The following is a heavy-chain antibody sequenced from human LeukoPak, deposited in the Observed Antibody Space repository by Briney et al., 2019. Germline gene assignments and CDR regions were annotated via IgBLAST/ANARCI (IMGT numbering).Heavy chain of an antibody. Sequence: ASVKVSCKASGYTFTSYDINWVRQATGQGLEWMGWMNPNSGNTGYAQKFQGRVTITRNTSISTAYMELSSLRSEDTAVYYCASHYCDSSGYQPWGQGTLVTVSS. J-gene: IGHJ5*02. CDR3: ASHYCDSSGYQP. V-gene: IGHV1-8*03. CDR2: MNPNSGNT. CDR1: GYTFTSYD. D-gene: IGHD3-22*01.